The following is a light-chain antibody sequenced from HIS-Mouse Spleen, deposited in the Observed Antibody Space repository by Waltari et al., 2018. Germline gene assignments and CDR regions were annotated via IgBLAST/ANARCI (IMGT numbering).Light chain of an antibody. V-gene: IGLV1-44*01. CDR3: AAWDDSLNGWV. Sequence: QSVLTQPPSASGTPGQRFTISCSGSSSNIGSNTVNWYQQLPGTAPKLLTYSNTQRPSGVPDRFPGSKSGTSASLAISGLQSEDEADYYCAAWDDSLNGWVFGGGTKLTVL. CDR2: SNT. CDR1: SSNIGSNT. J-gene: IGLJ3*02.